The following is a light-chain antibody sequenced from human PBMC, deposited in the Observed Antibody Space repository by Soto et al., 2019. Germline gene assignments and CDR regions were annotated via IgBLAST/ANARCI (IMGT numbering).Light chain of an antibody. CDR2: VAS. CDR1: HSVSSTY. CDR3: HHDGGSVQIT. V-gene: IGKV3-20*01. Sequence: VFTQSPGTLSLSPGERATLSCWASHSVSSTYLAWYQQKPGQAPRPLISVASSSSTGIPDRFSGSGSGTGFSLTISSMEPKDFAVYYGHHDGGSVQITFGEGTRLDIK. J-gene: IGKJ5*01.